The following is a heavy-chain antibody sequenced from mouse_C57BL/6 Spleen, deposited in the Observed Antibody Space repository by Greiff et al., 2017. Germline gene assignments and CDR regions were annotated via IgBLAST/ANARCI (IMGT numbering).Heavy chain of an antibody. CDR2: IYPSDSET. D-gene: IGHD1-1*01. V-gene: IGHV1-61*01. J-gene: IGHJ4*01. CDR1: GYTFTSYW. CDR3: ARIYYYGSSFEDY. Sequence: QVQLQQPGAELVRPGSSVKLSCKASGYTFTSYWMDWVKQRPGQGLEWIGNIYPSDSETHYNQKFKDKATLTVDKSSSTAYMQLSSLTSEDSAVYYCARIYYYGSSFEDYWGQGTSVTVSS.